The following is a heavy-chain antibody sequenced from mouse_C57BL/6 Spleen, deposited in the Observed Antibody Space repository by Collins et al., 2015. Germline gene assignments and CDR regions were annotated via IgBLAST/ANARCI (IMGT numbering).Heavy chain of an antibody. V-gene: IGHV1-5*01. CDR3: ARRIYYYGSSYEDYAMDY. CDR2: IYPGNSDT. CDR1: GYTFTSYW. D-gene: IGHD1-1*01. Sequence: EVQLQQSGTVLARPGASVKMSCKTSGYTFTSYWMHWVKQRPGQGLEWIGAIYPGNSDTSYNQKFKGKATLTVDTSSSTAYMQLSSLTSEDSAVYYCARRIYYYGSSYEDYAMDYWGQGTSVTVSS. J-gene: IGHJ4*01.